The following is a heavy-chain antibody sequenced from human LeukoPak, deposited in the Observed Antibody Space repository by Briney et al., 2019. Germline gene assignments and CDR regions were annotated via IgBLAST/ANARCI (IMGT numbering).Heavy chain of an antibody. V-gene: IGHV3-43*02. CDR3: AKEDYSSSWYALDY. Sequence: GSILSSRAASGFTFDDYARYWVRQGPGKGLEWVSLISGDGCSIYYADSVKGRFTISRDNSKNSLYLQMNSLRTEDTALYYCAKEDYSSSWYALDYWGPGTLLTVSS. CDR1: GFTFDDYA. D-gene: IGHD6-13*01. CDR2: ISGDGCSI. J-gene: IGHJ4*02.